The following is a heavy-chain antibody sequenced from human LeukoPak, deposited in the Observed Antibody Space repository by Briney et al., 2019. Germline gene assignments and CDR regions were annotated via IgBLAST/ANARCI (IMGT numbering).Heavy chain of an antibody. Sequence: SETLSLTCAVSGDSINSYYWSWIRQPPGKGLEWIGYIFYSGSTNYNPSLKTRLTISVDTSKNQFSLKLSSVTAADTAVYYCAVTNEGAFNIWGQGTMVTVSS. CDR2: IFYSGST. J-gene: IGHJ3*02. V-gene: IGHV4-59*01. D-gene: IGHD4-17*01. CDR1: GDSINSYY. CDR3: AVTNEGAFNI.